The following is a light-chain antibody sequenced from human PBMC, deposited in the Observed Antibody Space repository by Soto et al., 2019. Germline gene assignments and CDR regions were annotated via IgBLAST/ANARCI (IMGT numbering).Light chain of an antibody. CDR3: QQYDNSPLT. V-gene: IGKV3-20*01. J-gene: IGKJ4*01. CDR2: GAS. Sequence: EIVLTQSPGTLSLSPGERATLSCRASQSVSSSFLAWYQQKPGQAPRLVIYGASSRATGIPDRFSGSGSGTDFTLTISRLEPEDVAVYYCQQYDNSPLTFGGGTKVEIK. CDR1: QSVSSSF.